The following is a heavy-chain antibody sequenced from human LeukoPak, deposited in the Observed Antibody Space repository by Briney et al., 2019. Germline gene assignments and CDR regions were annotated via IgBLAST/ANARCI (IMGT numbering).Heavy chain of an antibody. CDR3: AKDGYSSGWYFDY. CDR2: ISGSGGST. V-gene: IGHV3-23*01. D-gene: IGHD6-19*01. CDR1: RFTFSGYW. J-gene: IGHJ4*02. Sequence: GGSLRLSCAASRFTFSGYWMSWVRQAPGKGLEWVSAISGSGGSTYYADSVKGRFTISRDNSKNTLYLQMNSLRAEDTAVYYCAKDGYSSGWYFDYWGQGTLVTVSS.